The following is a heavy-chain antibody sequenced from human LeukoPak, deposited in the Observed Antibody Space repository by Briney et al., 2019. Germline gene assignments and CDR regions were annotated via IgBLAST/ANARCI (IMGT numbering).Heavy chain of an antibody. Sequence: SETLSLTCTVSGGSISSFHWSWIRQPPGKGLEWIAYIYYSGSTNYNPSLKSRVTISVDTPKNQFSLKLSSVTAADTAVYYCARYCSGGSCKERRSFDYWGQGTLVTVSS. J-gene: IGHJ4*02. CDR3: ARYCSGGSCKERRSFDY. CDR2: IYYSGST. D-gene: IGHD2-15*01. V-gene: IGHV4-59*01. CDR1: GGSISSFH.